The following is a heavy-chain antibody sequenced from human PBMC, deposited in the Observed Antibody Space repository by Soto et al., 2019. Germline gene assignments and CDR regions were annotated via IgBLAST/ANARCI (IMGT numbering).Heavy chain of an antibody. V-gene: IGHV4-31*03. CDR3: ARDRLMATAGTARHYFGLDV. CDR2: IYYSGST. CDR1: CGSIISGGYY. J-gene: IGHJ6*02. D-gene: IGHD5-18*01. Sequence: PSETLSLTCTFSCGSIISGGYYWSWVRQSPRRGLEWIGNIYYSGSTYYNPSLKSRLTISVDTSKNQFSLNLSSVTAADTAVYYCARDRLMATAGTARHYFGLDVWGQGTTVTVSS.